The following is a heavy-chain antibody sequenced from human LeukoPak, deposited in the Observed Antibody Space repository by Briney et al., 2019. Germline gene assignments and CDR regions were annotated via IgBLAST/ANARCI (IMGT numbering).Heavy chain of an antibody. D-gene: IGHD3-10*01. V-gene: IGHV3-23*01. CDR2: ISGSGGST. Sequence: GGTLRLSCAASGFTFSSYGMSWVRQAPGKGLEWVSAISGSGGSTYYADSVKGRFTISRDNSMNTLYLQMNSLRAEDTAVYYCATFMVRGYFDYWGQGTLVTVSS. CDR1: GFTFSSYG. J-gene: IGHJ4*02. CDR3: ATFMVRGYFDY.